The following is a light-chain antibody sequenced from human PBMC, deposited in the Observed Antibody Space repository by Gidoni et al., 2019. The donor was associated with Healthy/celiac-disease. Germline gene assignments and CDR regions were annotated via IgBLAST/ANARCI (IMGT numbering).Light chain of an antibody. V-gene: IGLV3-1*01. CDR3: QAWDSSTAFYV. CDR2: QDT. J-gene: IGLJ1*01. CDR1: KLGDKY. Sequence: SYELTQPPSVPVSPGQPASITCSGDKLGDKYACWYQQKPGQSPVLVIYQDTKRPSGIPERFSGSNSGNTATLTISGTQAMDEADYYCQAWDSSTAFYVFGTGTKVTVL.